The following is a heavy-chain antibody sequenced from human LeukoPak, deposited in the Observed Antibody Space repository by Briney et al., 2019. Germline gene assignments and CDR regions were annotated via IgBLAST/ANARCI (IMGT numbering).Heavy chain of an antibody. CDR2: IYSGGST. D-gene: IGHD4-23*01. CDR1: GVNGRSNY. V-gene: IGHV3-53*01. CDR3: ARDGSGGYGGSDAFGI. J-gene: IGHJ3*02. Sequence: GSLRLSCAASGVNGRSNYISWVRQAPGEGLGGGSGIYSGGSTYYADSVKGRFTISRDNSKNTLYLQMNSLRAEDTAVYYCARDGSGGYGGSDAFGIWGQGTMVTVSS.